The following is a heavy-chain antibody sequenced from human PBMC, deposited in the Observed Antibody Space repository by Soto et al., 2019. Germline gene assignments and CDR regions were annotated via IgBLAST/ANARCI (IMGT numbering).Heavy chain of an antibody. D-gene: IGHD1-1*01. J-gene: IGHJ3*01. CDR2: LYDVDGS. V-gene: IGHV3-53*01. CDR1: GLTVSDKKY. CDR3: ATWHEREHAFDV. Sequence: DVQLVESGGGLMQPGASLRLSCAASGLTVSDKKYVAWVRQAPGKRLEWVSALYDVDGSFYADSVTGRFTTSSDRSKTTVYLQMNDLRPDYTAVYYCATWHEREHAFDVWGQGTTVSISS.